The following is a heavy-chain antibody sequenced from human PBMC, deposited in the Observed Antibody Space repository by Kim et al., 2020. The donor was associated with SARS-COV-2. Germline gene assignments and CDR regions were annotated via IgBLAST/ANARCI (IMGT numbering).Heavy chain of an antibody. J-gene: IGHJ4*02. Sequence: GGSLRLSCAASGFTFSSYGMHWVRQAPGKGLEWVAVISYDGSNKYYADSVKGRFTISRDNSKNTLYLQMNSLRAEDTAVYYCAKVLGVVDYWGQGTLVTVSS. D-gene: IGHD3-16*01. V-gene: IGHV3-30*18. CDR1: GFTFSSYG. CDR2: ISYDGSNK. CDR3: AKVLGVVDY.